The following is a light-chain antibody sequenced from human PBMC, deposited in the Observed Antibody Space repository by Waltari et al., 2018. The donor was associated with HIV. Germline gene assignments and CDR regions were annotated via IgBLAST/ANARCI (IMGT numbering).Light chain of an antibody. CDR1: YIGTIS. Sequence: SYLLTLPPSVSAAPGGTATITRGGKYIGTISVPWYQQKPGQAPLLGIYVSARPSGIPERLSGSNSGNTATLTISRVEAGDEADYYCQVWDSSSEHYVFGTGTKVTVL. J-gene: IGLJ1*01. CDR2: VS. V-gene: IGLV3-21*04. CDR3: QVWDSSSEHYV.